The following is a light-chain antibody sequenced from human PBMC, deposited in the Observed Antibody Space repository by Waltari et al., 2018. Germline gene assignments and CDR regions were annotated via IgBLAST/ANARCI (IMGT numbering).Light chain of an antibody. Sequence: EIVMAQSPASLSVSPGERAIFSCRASQSVTTNVAWYQQKPGQPPRLLLSGASTRATDIPARFSGSGSGTEFTLTITSPQSEDVGVYYCHQYNDGPPFNFGQGTKLEIK. V-gene: IGKV3-15*01. CDR2: GAS. CDR3: HQYNDGPPFN. J-gene: IGKJ2*01. CDR1: QSVTTN.